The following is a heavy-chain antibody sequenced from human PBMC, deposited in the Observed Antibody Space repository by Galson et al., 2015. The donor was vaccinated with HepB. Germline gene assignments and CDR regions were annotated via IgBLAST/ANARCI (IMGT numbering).Heavy chain of an antibody. J-gene: IGHJ3*02. V-gene: IGHV3-21*06. CDR2: ISGSSDYL. CDR3: ARDLLMGHTRGIFDI. Sequence: SLRLSCAASGFTFSSYSMNWVRQSPGKGLEWVSAISGSSDYLYYADSVRGRFTISRDNTKNSLYLQMNGLRADDTALYYCARDLLMGHTRGIFDIWGQGTAVAVSS. D-gene: IGHD2-8*02. CDR1: GFTFSSYS.